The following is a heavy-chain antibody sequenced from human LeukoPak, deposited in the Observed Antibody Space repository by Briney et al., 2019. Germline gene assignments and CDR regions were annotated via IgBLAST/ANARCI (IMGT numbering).Heavy chain of an antibody. D-gene: IGHD3-10*01. CDR1: GFTFGDYA. CDR2: IRSKAYGGTT. J-gene: IGHJ4*02. V-gene: IGHV3-49*03. CDR3: TRDLWFGEFFRDY. Sequence: PGGSLRLSCTASGFTFGDYAMSWFRQAPGKGLEWVGFIRSKAYGGTTEYAASVKGRFTISRDDSKSIAYQQMNSLKTEDTAVYYCTRDLWFGEFFRDYWGQGTLVTVSS.